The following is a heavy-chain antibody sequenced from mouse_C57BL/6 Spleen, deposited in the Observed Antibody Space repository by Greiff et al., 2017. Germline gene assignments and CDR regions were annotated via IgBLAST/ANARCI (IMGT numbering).Heavy chain of an antibody. D-gene: IGHD3-2*02. CDR2: ISYDGSN. V-gene: IGHV3-6*01. CDR3: AREGTAQTYFDY. J-gene: IGHJ2*01. Sequence: ESGPGLVKPSQSLSLTCSVTGYSITSGYYWNWIRQFPGNKLEWMGYISYDGSNNYNPSLKNRISITRDPSKNQFFLKLNSVTTEDTATYYCAREGTAQTYFDYWGQGTTLTVSS. CDR1: GYSITSGYY.